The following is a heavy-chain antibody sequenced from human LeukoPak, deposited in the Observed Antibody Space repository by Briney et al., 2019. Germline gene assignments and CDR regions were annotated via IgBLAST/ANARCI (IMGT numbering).Heavy chain of an antibody. CDR3: ARAPGTYYYDSSGPLLFDY. J-gene: IGHJ4*02. D-gene: IGHD3-22*01. CDR2: IKQDGSEK. CDR1: GFTFSSYW. Sequence: PGGSLRLSCAASGFTFSSYWMSWVRQAPGKGLEWLANIKQDGSEKYYVDSVKGRFTISRDNAKNSLYLQMNSLRAEDTAVYYCARAPGTYYYDSSGPLLFDYWGQGTLVTVSS. V-gene: IGHV3-7*01.